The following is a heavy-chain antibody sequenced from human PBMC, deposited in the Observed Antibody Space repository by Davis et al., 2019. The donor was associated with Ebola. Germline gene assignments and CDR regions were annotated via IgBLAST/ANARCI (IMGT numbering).Heavy chain of an antibody. Sequence: GESLKISCAAPGFTFSADFVASHCQDLGDGLEWVAYISGSGNTIIYADSVRGRFTISRENTKNSLYLQMNGLRAEDTALYYCAREGQIHWGQGTLVTVSS. CDR1: GFTFSADF. CDR3: AREGQIH. V-gene: IGHV3-11*01. J-gene: IGHJ4*02. CDR2: ISGSGNTI.